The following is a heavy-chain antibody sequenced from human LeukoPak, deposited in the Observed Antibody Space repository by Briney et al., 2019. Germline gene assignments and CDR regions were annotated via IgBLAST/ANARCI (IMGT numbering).Heavy chain of an antibody. CDR1: GGSFSGYY. J-gene: IGHJ6*02. CDR2: INHSGST. Sequence: PSESLSLTCAVYGGSFSGYYWSWIRQPPGKGLEWIGEINHSGSTNYNPSLKSRVTISVDTSKNQFSLKLSSVTAADTAVYYCALSSSWFPPTYGMDVWGQGTTVTVSS. D-gene: IGHD6-13*01. CDR3: ALSSSWFPPTYGMDV. V-gene: IGHV4-34*01.